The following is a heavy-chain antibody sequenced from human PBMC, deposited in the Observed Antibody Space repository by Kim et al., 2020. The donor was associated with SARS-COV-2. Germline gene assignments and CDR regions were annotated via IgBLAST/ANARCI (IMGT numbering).Heavy chain of an antibody. J-gene: IGHJ4*02. V-gene: IGHV4-39*01. D-gene: IGHD3-3*01. CDR3: ARPRAIFGVVSYFDY. Sequence: DHHPSLKSRVTISVQTSKNQFSLKLRSVTAADTAVYYCARPRAIFGVVSYFDYWGQGTLVTVSS.